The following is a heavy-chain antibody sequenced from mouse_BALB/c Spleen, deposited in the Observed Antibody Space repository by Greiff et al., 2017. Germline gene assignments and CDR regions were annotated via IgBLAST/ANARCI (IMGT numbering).Heavy chain of an antibody. CDR2: ILPGSGST. V-gene: IGHV1-9*01. CDR3: ARSPYYGSSYGFAY. D-gene: IGHD1-1*01. J-gene: IGHJ3*01. CDR1: GYTFSSYW. Sequence: QVQLKESGAELMKPGASVKISCKATGYTFSSYWIEWVKQRPGHGLEWIGEILPGSGSTNYNEKFKGKATFTADTSSNTAYMQLSSLTSEDSAVYYCARSPYYGSSYGFAYWGQGTLVTVSA.